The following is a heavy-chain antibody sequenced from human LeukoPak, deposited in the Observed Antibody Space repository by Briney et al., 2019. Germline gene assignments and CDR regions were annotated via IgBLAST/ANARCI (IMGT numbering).Heavy chain of an antibody. CDR1: GGSISYFY. Sequence: PSETLSLTCTVSGGSISYFYWSWIRQPAGEGLEWIGRIYTSGSTNYNPSLKSRVTMSVDTSKNQFSLKLSSVTAADTAVYYCARSGYYYGSGSYPPPLYYFDYWGQGTLVTVSS. CDR2: IYTSGST. V-gene: IGHV4-4*07. D-gene: IGHD3-10*01. J-gene: IGHJ4*02. CDR3: ARSGYYYGSGSYPPPLYYFDY.